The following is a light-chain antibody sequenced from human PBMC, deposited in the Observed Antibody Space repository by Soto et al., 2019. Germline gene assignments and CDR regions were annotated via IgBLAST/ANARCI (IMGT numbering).Light chain of an antibody. CDR1: SSDVGGYNY. V-gene: IGLV2-14*03. CDR2: EVF. Sequence: QSALTQPASVSGSPGQSITISCTGKSSDVGGYNYVSWYQQHPGKVPKLMIYEVFRRPSGISDRFSGAKSGSTASLTISGLQAEDEADYYCCSYTTTSTFVFGGGTKLTVL. J-gene: IGLJ3*02. CDR3: CSYTTTSTFV.